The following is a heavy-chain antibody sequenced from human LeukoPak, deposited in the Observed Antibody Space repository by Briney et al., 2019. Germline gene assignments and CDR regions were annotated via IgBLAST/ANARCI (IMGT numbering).Heavy chain of an antibody. Sequence: GGSLRLSCAASGFTFSGSAMHWVRQASGKGLEWVGRIRSKANSYATAYAASVKGRFTISRDDSKNTAYLQMNRLKTEDTAVYYCTTLTPTTVTTEDYWGQGTLVTVSS. J-gene: IGHJ4*02. CDR1: GFTFSGSA. CDR2: IRSKANSYAT. CDR3: TTLTPTTVTTEDY. D-gene: IGHD4-17*01. V-gene: IGHV3-73*01.